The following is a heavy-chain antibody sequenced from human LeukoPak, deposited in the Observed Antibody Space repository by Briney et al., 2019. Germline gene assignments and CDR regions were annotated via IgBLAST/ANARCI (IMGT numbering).Heavy chain of an antibody. CDR3: AKVLSPSYYDFWSGYPLDY. V-gene: IGHV3-23*01. CDR2: ISGSGGST. D-gene: IGHD3-3*01. CDR1: GFTFSSYA. Sequence: PGGSLRLSCAASGFTFSSYAMSWVRQAPGKGLEWVSGISGSGGSTYYADSVKGRFTISRDNSKNTLYLQMNSLRAEDTAVYYCAKVLSPSYYDFWSGYPLDYWGQGTLVTVSS. J-gene: IGHJ4*02.